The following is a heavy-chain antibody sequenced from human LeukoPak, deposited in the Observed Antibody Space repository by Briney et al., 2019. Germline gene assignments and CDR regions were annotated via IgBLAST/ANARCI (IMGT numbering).Heavy chain of an antibody. CDR3: ARVGGGNYKSDY. D-gene: IGHD4-23*01. CDR1: GGSISSYY. V-gene: IGHV4-59*08. CDR2: IYYSGST. Sequence: PSETLSLTCTVSGGSISSYYWSWIRQPPGKGLEWIGYIYYSGSTNYNPSLKSRVTISVDTSKNQFSLKLSSVTTADTAVYYCARVGGGNYKSDYWGQGTLVTVSS. J-gene: IGHJ4*02.